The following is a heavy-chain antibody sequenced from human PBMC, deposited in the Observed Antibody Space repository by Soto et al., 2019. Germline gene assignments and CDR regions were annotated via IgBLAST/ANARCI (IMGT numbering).Heavy chain of an antibody. CDR3: AREYYDSSGYYGPLGYFDY. V-gene: IGHV3-7*05. Sequence: GGSLRLSCAASGFTFSSYWMSWVRQAPGKGLEWVANIKQDGSEKYYVDSVKGRFTISRDNAKNSQYLQMNSLRAEDTAVYYCAREYYDSSGYYGPLGYFDYWGQGTLVTVSS. J-gene: IGHJ4*02. CDR1: GFTFSSYW. CDR2: IKQDGSEK. D-gene: IGHD3-22*01.